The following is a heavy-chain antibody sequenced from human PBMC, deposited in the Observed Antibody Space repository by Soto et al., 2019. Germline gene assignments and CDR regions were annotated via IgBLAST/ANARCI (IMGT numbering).Heavy chain of an antibody. Sequence: SSVKVSCKASGGTFRSYAISWVRQAPGQGLEWMGGIIPIFGTANYAQKFQGRVTITADESTSTAYMELSSLRSEDTAVYYCARSLTMVRGNSYYYGMDVWGQGTTVTVSS. CDR3: ARSLTMVRGNSYYYGMDV. CDR2: IIPIFGTA. J-gene: IGHJ6*02. CDR1: GGTFRSYA. V-gene: IGHV1-69*01. D-gene: IGHD3-10*01.